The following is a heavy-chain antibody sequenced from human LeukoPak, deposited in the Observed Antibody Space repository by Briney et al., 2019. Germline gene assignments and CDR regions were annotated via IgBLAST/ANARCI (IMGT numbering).Heavy chain of an antibody. J-gene: IGHJ5*02. Sequence: SETLSLTCTVSGGSISTSNYYWSWIRQPPGKGLEWIGYIYYSGSTNYNPSLKSRVTISVDTSKNQFSLKLSSVTAADTAVYYCARDLRGRWSHWFDPWGQGTLVTVSS. CDR2: IYYSGST. CDR1: GGSISTSNYY. CDR3: ARDLRGRWSHWFDP. D-gene: IGHD5-24*01. V-gene: IGHV4-61*01.